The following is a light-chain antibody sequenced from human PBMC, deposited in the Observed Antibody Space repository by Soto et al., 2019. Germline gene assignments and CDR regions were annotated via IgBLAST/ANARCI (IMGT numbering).Light chain of an antibody. CDR3: QQYNNWPIT. Sequence: EIVMTQAPATLSVSPGERATLSCRASQSVSRNLAWSQQKPGQAPRLLIYGASTRANGIPARFSGSGSGTEFTLTIRSLQSADFGVYYCQQYNNWPITFGQGTRLEIK. CDR1: QSVSRN. V-gene: IGKV3-15*01. J-gene: IGKJ5*01. CDR2: GAS.